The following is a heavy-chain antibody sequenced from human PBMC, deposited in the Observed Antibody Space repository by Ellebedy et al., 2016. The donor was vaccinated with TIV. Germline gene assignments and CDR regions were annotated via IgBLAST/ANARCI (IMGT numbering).Heavy chain of an antibody. CDR3: ARVMEDIVVVPARETRYYYYYGMDV. J-gene: IGHJ6*02. V-gene: IGHV4-4*02. D-gene: IGHD2-2*01. CDR2: IYHSGST. Sequence: SETLSPTXAVSGGSISSSNWWSWVRPPPGKGLEWIGEIYHSGSTNYNPSLKSRVTISVDKSKNQFSLKLSSVTAADTAVYYCARVMEDIVVVPARETRYYYYYGMDVWGQGTTVTVSS. CDR1: GGSISSSNW.